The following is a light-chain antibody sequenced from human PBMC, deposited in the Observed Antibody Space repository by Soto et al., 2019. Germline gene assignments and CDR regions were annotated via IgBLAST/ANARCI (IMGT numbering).Light chain of an antibody. CDR2: EVS. J-gene: IGLJ3*02. CDR1: MRDVGAYNL. Sequence: QSALTQPASVSGSPGQSITISCAGTMRDVGAYNLVSWYQQHPGRAPQLIIYEVSQRPSTFFNRFSGSKSGNTASLTVSGLQSDDEADYYCCSYAGNNTLVFGGGTKLTVL. V-gene: IGLV2-23*02. CDR3: CSYAGNNTLV.